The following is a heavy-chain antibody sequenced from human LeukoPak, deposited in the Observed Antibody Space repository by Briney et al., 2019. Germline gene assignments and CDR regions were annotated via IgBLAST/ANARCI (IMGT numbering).Heavy chain of an antibody. CDR1: GYTFISYG. CDR2: ISAYNGNT. Sequence: ASVKASCKASGYTFISYGISWVRQAPGQGLEWMGWISAYNGNTNYAQKLQGRVTMTTDTSTSTAYMELRSLRSDDTAVYYCARAGAYYDFWSGYPGMGYWGQGTLVTVSS. V-gene: IGHV1-18*01. D-gene: IGHD3-3*01. CDR3: ARAGAYYDFWSGYPGMGY. J-gene: IGHJ4*02.